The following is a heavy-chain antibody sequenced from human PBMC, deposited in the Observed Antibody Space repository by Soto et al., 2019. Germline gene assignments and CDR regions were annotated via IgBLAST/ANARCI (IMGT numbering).Heavy chain of an antibody. J-gene: IGHJ6*03. Sequence: PGESLNISCKGSGYSFTSYWIGLVRQMPGKGLEWMGIIYPGDSDTRYSPSFQGQVTISADKSISTAYLQWSSLKASDTAMYYCARRGLYSSSSGYYYMDVWGKGTTVTVSS. V-gene: IGHV5-51*01. CDR3: ARRGLYSSSSGYYYMDV. D-gene: IGHD6-6*01. CDR2: IYPGDSDT. CDR1: GYSFTSYW.